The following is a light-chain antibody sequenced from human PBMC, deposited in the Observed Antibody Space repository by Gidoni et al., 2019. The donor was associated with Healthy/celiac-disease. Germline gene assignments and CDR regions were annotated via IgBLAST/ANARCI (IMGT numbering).Light chain of an antibody. V-gene: IGKV3-15*01. J-gene: IGKJ1*01. CDR2: DAS. Sequence: EIVMTQSRATLSVSPGERATLSCRASQTVSSNLAWYQQKPGQAPRLLIYDASTRATGIPARFSGGGSGTEFTLTISSLQSEDFAVYYCQQYNKWPPWTFGQGTKVEIK. CDR3: QQYNKWPPWT. CDR1: QTVSSN.